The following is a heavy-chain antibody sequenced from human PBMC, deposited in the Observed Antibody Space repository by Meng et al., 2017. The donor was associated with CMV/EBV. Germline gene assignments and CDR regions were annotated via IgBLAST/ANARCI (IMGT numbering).Heavy chain of an antibody. CDR1: GFTFSDYE. D-gene: IGHD3-3*01. CDR2: IDYSGTGV. Sequence: GESLKISCAGSGFTFSDYEMSWVRQAPGKGLEWVSNIDYSGTGVYYADSMRGRFTVSRDNARNSLYLQLNSLRAEDTAVYYCARGTYDFWSGYYMGLDYWGQGTLVTVSS. CDR3: ARGTYDFWSGYYMGLDY. J-gene: IGHJ4*02. V-gene: IGHV3-48*03.